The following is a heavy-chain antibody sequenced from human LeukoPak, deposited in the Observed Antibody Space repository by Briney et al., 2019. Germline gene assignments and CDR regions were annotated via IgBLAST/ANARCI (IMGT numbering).Heavy chain of an antibody. V-gene: IGHV3-69-1*02. CDR3: ARDRFMITFGGVIEFDY. CDR1: GFTFSDYY. J-gene: IGHJ4*02. D-gene: IGHD3-16*02. Sequence: GGSLRLSCAASGFTFSDYYMNWVRQAPGKGLEWVSSISSSSTIYYADSVKGRFTISRDNVKNSLYLQMNSLRAEDTAVYYCARDRFMITFGGVIEFDYWGQGTLVSVSS. CDR2: ISSSSTI.